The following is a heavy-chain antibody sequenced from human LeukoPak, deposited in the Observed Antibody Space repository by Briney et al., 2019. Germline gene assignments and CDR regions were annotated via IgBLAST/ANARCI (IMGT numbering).Heavy chain of an antibody. CDR1: GGSISSYY. J-gene: IGHJ6*02. Sequence: SETLFLTCTVSGGSISSYYWSWIRQPPGKGLEWIGYIYYSGSTNYNPSLKSRVTISVDTSKNQFSLKLSSVTAADTAVYYCAREGSHYDILTGYPYYYGMDVWGQGTTVTVSS. D-gene: IGHD3-9*01. CDR3: AREGSHYDILTGYPYYYGMDV. CDR2: IYYSGST. V-gene: IGHV4-59*01.